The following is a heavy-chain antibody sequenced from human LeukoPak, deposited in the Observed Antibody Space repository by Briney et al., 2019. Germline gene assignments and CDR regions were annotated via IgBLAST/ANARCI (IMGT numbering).Heavy chain of an antibody. CDR2: ISYDGSNK. CDR3: AKLSFLAAAGTNFDY. D-gene: IGHD6-13*01. CDR1: GFTFSSYG. J-gene: IGHJ4*02. Sequence: GGSLRLSCAASGFTFSSYGMHWVRQAPGKGLEWVAVISYDGSNKYYADSVKGRFTISRDNSKNTLYLQMNSLRAEDTAVYYCAKLSFLAAAGTNFDYWGQGTLVTVSS. V-gene: IGHV3-30*18.